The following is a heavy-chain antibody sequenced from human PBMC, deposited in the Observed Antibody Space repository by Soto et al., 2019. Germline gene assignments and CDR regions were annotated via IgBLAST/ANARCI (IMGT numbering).Heavy chain of an antibody. V-gene: IGHV3-48*01. J-gene: IGHJ3*02. CDR2: ISSNSDAM. CDR3: VRDYQYGFDM. D-gene: IGHD3-16*02. CDR1: GFTFNTFP. Sequence: GSLRLSCAASGFTFNTFPMNWVRLAPGKGLGWLSHISSNSDAMYYADSVKGRFTISRDNARKSLYLQMNSLIVDDTAVYYCVRDYQYGFDMWGQGTMVTVSS.